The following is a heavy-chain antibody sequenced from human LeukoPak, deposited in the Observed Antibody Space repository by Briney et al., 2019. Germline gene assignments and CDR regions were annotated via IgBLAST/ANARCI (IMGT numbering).Heavy chain of an antibody. CDR2: FDPEDGET. Sequence: ASVKVSCKVSGYTLTELSMHWVRQAPGKGLEWMGGFDPEDGETIYAQKFQGRVTMTEDTSTDTAYMELSSLRSEDTAVYYCATGPITMIVVVTLDYWGQGTLVTVSS. D-gene: IGHD3-22*01. V-gene: IGHV1-24*01. J-gene: IGHJ4*02. CDR3: ATGPITMIVVVTLDY. CDR1: GYTLTELS.